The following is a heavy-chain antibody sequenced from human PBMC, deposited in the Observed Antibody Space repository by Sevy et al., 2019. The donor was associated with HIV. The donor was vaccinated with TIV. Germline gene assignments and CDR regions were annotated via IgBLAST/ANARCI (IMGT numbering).Heavy chain of an antibody. J-gene: IGHJ6*02. CDR1: GASVSSANDY. Sequence: SETLSLTCSVSGASVSSANDYWSWIRQPPGKGLEWIGYVFYFGNTNYNPSLKIRATISLDTSKKQFSLKLTSVTAADTAIYYCARDQYYDILTGLYAMDVWGQGTTVTVSS. V-gene: IGHV4-61*01. D-gene: IGHD3-9*01. CDR3: ARDQYYDILTGLYAMDV. CDR2: VFYFGNT.